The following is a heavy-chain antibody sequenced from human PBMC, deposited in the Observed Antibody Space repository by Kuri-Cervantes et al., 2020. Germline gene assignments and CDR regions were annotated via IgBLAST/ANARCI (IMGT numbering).Heavy chain of an antibody. CDR1: GFTFDTYG. Sequence: GESLKISCAASGFTFDTYGMNWVRQAPGKGLEWVSYISSSSSTIYYADSVKGRFTISRDNAKNSLYLQMNSLRDEDTAVYYCARSELDSGSPYYYYYGMDVWGQGTTVTVSS. CDR3: ARSELDSGSPYYYYYGMDV. CDR2: ISSSSSTI. D-gene: IGHD1-26*01. V-gene: IGHV3-48*02. J-gene: IGHJ6*02.